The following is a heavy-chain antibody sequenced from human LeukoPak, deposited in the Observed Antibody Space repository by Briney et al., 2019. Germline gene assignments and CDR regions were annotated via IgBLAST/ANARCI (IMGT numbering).Heavy chain of an antibody. CDR1: GLNFSNYA. CDR3: AKDTSAWWYHRAYMNV. D-gene: IGHD2-15*01. CDR2: ISGSGDKT. Sequence: RGFLRLSCAASGLNFSNYAMSWVGQAPGGGLEWVSGISGSGDKTFHADSVKGRFTTSRDNSKNTLSLQMSSLRVEDSAVYFCAKDTSAWWYHRAYMNVWGTGTTVTVSS. V-gene: IGHV3-23*01. J-gene: IGHJ6*03.